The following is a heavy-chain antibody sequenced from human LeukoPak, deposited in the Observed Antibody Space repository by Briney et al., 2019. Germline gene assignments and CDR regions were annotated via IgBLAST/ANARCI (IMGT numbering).Heavy chain of an antibody. V-gene: IGHV1-69*05. Sequence: SVKVSCKASGGTLSSYAISWVRQAPGQGLEWMGGIIPIFGTANYAQKFQGRVTMTRDTSTSTVYMELSSLRSEDTAVYYCARFLTAYYGMDVWGQGTTVTVSS. D-gene: IGHD3-9*01. J-gene: IGHJ6*02. CDR3: ARFLTAYYGMDV. CDR1: GGTLSSYA. CDR2: IIPIFGTA.